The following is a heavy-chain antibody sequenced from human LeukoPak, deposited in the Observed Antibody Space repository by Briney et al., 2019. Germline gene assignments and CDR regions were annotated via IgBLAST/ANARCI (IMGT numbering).Heavy chain of an antibody. D-gene: IGHD1-26*01. J-gene: IGHJ4*02. V-gene: IGHV4-39*07. CDR1: GGSISSSSYY. CDR3: ARLEYSESYFDR. Sequence: SETLSLTCTVSGGSISSSSYYWGWIRQPPGKGLEWIGSMYYSGSTYYNPSLKSRVTISVDRTKNQFSLELSSVTAADTALYYCARLEYSESYFDRWGQGTLVTVSS. CDR2: MYYSGST.